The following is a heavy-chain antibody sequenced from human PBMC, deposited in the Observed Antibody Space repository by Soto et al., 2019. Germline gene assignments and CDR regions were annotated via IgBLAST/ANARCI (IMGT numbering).Heavy chain of an antibody. CDR3: ARDYYDSSGYTDAFDI. Sequence: GGSLRLSCAASGFTFDDYGMSWVRQAPGKGLEWVSGINWNGGSIGYADSVKGRFTISRDNAKNSLYLQMNSLRAEDTALYYCARDYYDSSGYTDAFDIWGQGTMVTVSS. J-gene: IGHJ3*02. D-gene: IGHD3-22*01. CDR1: GFTFDDYG. CDR2: INWNGGSI. V-gene: IGHV3-20*04.